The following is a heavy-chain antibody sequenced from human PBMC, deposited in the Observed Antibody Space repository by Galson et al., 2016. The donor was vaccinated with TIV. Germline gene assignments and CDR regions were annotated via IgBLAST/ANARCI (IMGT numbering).Heavy chain of an antibody. J-gene: IGHJ4*02. D-gene: IGHD3-22*01. V-gene: IGHV4-38-2*02. CDR1: DFSISSGYF. CDR3: ARVGGNYYSGNHFDS. Sequence: SETLSLTCTVSDFSISSGYFWGWIRQPPGKGLEWIGSIYDTERTITYYNPSLKSRVTMSVDTSKNQFSLKLTSVTAADTAVYFCARVGGNYYSGNHFDSWGPGILVAVSS. CDR2: IYDTERTIT.